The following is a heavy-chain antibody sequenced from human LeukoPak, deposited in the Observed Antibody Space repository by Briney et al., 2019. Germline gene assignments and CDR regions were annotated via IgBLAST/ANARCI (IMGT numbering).Heavy chain of an antibody. Sequence: SETLSLTCAVYSGSFSGYYWSWIRQPPGKGLEWIGEINHSGSTNYNPSLKSRVTISVDTSKNQFSLKLSSVTAADTAVYYCAGYCSSTSCQPLNWFDPWGQGTLVTVSS. J-gene: IGHJ5*02. CDR3: AGYCSSTSCQPLNWFDP. V-gene: IGHV4-34*01. D-gene: IGHD2-2*01. CDR2: INHSGST. CDR1: SGSFSGYY.